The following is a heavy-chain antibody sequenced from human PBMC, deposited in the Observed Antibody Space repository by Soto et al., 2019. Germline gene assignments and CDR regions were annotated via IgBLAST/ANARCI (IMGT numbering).Heavy chain of an antibody. CDR1: EYRFTNYC. CDR2: IYPDDSDT. D-gene: IGHD2-21*02. CDR3: ARVSCYALTASAFDI. V-gene: IGHV5-51*01. Sequence: KTCRKVAEYRFTNYCIGWVRQMHEKGLEWMGIIYPDDSDTRYSPSFQGQVTISADKSISTAYLQWSSLKDSDTAMYYCARVSCYALTASAFDIWGQGTLVTVSS. J-gene: IGHJ4*02.